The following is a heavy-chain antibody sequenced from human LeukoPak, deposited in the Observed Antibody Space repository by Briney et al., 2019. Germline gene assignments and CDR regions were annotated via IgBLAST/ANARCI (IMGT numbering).Heavy chain of an antibody. CDR3: ARARAVAGNFDY. J-gene: IGHJ4*02. CDR1: GFTFSSYW. V-gene: IGHV3-53*01. Sequence: GGSLRLSCAASGFTFSSYWMTWARQAPVKGLEWVSVIYSGGSTYYADSVKGRFTISRDNSKNTLYLQMNSLRAEDTAVYYCARARAVAGNFDYWGQGTLVTVSS. CDR2: IYSGGST. D-gene: IGHD6-19*01.